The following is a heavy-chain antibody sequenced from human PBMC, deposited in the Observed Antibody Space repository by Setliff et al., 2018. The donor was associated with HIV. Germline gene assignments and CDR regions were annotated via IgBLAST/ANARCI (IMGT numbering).Heavy chain of an antibody. CDR2: INAGNGNT. CDR1: GYTFTDYT. V-gene: IGHV1-3*01. D-gene: IGHD2-8*01. CDR3: ARGRLRNFFDY. Sequence: ASVKVSCKASGYTFTDYTIHWVRQAPGQRLEWMGWINAGNGNTKYSQKFQGRVSITRDTSASKAYLELSSLRSEDTAVYYCARGRLRNFFDYWGQGTLVTVSS. J-gene: IGHJ4*02.